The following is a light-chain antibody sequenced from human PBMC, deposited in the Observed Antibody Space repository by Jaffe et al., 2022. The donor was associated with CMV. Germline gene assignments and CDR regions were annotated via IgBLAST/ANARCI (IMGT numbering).Light chain of an antibody. CDR3: GTWDSRLRIGV. J-gene: IGLJ2*01. CDR2: END. Sequence: QSVLTQPPSVSAAPGQKVTISCSGSSSNIGFVSWYQQLPGTAPKLVIYENDKRPSGIPDRFSGSKSGTSATLGITGLQTGDEADYYCGTWDSRLRIGVLGGGTKLTVV. V-gene: IGLV1-51*02. CDR1: SSNIGF.